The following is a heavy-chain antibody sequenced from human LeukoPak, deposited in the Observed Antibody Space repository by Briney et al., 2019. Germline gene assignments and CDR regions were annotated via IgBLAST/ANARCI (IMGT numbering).Heavy chain of an antibody. D-gene: IGHD6-13*01. V-gene: IGHV4-61*02. CDR3: ARCIAETWWYFDL. J-gene: IGHJ2*01. Sequence: SETLSLTCTVSGGSISSGSYYWSWIRQPAGKGLEWIGRIYTSGSTNYNPSLKSRVTISVDTSKNQFSLKLSSVTAADTAVYYCARCIAETWWYFDLWGRGTLVTVSP. CDR2: IYTSGST. CDR1: GGSISSGSYY.